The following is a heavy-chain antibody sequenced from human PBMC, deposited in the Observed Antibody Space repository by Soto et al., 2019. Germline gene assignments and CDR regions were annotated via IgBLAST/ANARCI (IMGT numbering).Heavy chain of an antibody. CDR2: IYHRGST. J-gene: IGHJ5*02. CDR3: GRATRAYSEWLNP. CDR1: GASISMGGYY. V-gene: IGHV4-31*03. Sequence: SETLYLPCSGPGASISMGGYYWGWIGQHPGKGLEWIGYIYHRGSTYYTPLLNTRATPTVDTSKNSFSLKLRSVTAADTAVSYCGRATRAYSEWLNPWGRGT. D-gene: IGHD3-3*01.